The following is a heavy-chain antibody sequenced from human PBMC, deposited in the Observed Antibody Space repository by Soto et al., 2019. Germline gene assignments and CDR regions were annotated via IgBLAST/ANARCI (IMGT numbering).Heavy chain of an antibody. D-gene: IGHD5-12*01. CDR1: GGSISSYY. CDR2: IYYSGST. Sequence: SETLSLTCTVSGGSISSYYWSWIRQPPGKGLEWIGYIYYSGSTNYNPSLKSRVTISVDTSKSQFSLKLSSVTAADTAVYYCARRLGYSGYDANDAFDIWGQGTMVLVS. V-gene: IGHV4-59*08. CDR3: ARRLGYSGYDANDAFDI. J-gene: IGHJ3*02.